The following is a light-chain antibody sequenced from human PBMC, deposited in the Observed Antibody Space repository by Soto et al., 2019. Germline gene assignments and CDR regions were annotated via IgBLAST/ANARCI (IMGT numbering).Light chain of an antibody. CDR1: SSDVGGYNY. CDR3: SSYTTSSTVV. Sequence: QPASVSGSPGQSITISCTGTSSDVGGYNYVSWYQQHPGKAPKLMIFDVSNRPSGISNRFSGSKSGNTASLTISGLQAEDEADYYCSSYTTSSTVVFGGGTKVTVL. V-gene: IGLV2-14*01. CDR2: DVS. J-gene: IGLJ3*02.